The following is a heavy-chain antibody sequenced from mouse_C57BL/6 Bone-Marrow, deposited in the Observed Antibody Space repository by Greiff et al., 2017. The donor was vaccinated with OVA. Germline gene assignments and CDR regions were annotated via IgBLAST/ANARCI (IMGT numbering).Heavy chain of an antibody. CDR1: GFNIKDYY. CDR3: TTRGFYGSSYGGFAY. CDR2: IDPEDGDT. Sequence: EVQLQQSGAELVRPGASVKLSCTASGFNIKDYYMHWVKQRPEQGLAWIGRIDPEDGDTEYAPKFQGKATMTADTSSNTAYLQLSSLTSEDTAVYYCTTRGFYGSSYGGFAYWGQGTLVTVSA. V-gene: IGHV14-1*01. J-gene: IGHJ3*01. D-gene: IGHD1-1*01.